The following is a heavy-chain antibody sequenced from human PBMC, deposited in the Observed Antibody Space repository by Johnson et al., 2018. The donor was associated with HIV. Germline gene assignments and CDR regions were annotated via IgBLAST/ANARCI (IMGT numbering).Heavy chain of an antibody. Sequence: VQLVESGGGLVQPGGSLRLSCAASRFTFSSYWMHWVRQAPGKGLEWVSYISSSGDTMYNADSVKGRFTISRDNAKNSLYLQMNSLRAEDTAVYFCARGYSSNFDIWGQGTMVTVSS. CDR3: ARGYSSNFDI. J-gene: IGHJ3*02. CDR2: ISSSGDTM. CDR1: RFTFSSYW. V-gene: IGHV3-48*03. D-gene: IGHD5-12*01.